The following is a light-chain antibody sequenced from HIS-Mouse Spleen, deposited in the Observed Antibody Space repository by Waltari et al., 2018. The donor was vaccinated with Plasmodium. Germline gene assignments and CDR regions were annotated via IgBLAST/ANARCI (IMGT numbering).Light chain of an antibody. J-gene: IGLJ2*01. CDR3: AAWDDSLNGVV. CDR2: SNN. Sequence: QSVLTQPPSPSGPPGQRVTISCSGRFPTIGSTTVNWYQQLPGTAPKLLIYSNNQRPSGVPDRFSGSKSGTSASLAISGLQSEDEADYYCAAWDDSLNGVVFAGGTKLTVL. V-gene: IGLV1-44*01. CDR1: FPTIGSTT.